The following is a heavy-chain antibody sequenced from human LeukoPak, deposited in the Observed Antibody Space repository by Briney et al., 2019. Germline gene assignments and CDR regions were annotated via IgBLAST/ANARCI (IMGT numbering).Heavy chain of an antibody. CDR2: LYNIGTT. D-gene: IGHD4-23*01. Sequence: GGSLRLSCAASGFTFDDYAMHWVRQAPGKGLEWVSVLYNIGTTYYADSVRGRFTISRDNSRNTLYLQMNSLRDEDTAVYYCARGLGQTVVNLDYWGQGTLVTVSS. J-gene: IGHJ4*02. CDR1: GFTFDDYA. V-gene: IGHV3-66*01. CDR3: ARGLGQTVVNLDY.